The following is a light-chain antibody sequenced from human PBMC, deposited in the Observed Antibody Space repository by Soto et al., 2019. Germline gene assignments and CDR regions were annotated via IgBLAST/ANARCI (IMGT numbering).Light chain of an antibody. CDR3: QSYDSSLSVLYV. V-gene: IGLV1-40*01. CDR1: SSNIGAGYD. Sequence: QSVLTEPPSVSGAPGQRVTIPCTGSSSNIGAGYDVHWYQQLPGTAPKLLIYGNSNRPSGVPDRFSGSKPGTSASLAITGLQAEDEADYYCQSYDSSLSVLYVFGTGTKV. CDR2: GNS. J-gene: IGLJ1*01.